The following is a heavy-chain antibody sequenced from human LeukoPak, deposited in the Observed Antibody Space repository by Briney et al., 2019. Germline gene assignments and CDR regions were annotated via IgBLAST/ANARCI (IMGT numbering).Heavy chain of an antibody. J-gene: IGHJ1*01. D-gene: IGHD6-13*01. CDR3: ARGYSSSWYAEYLQH. CDR1: GGTFSSYA. V-gene: IGHV1-69*05. Sequence: ASVKVSCKASGGTFSSYAISWVRQAPGQGLEWMGRIIPIFGTANYAQKFQGRVTITTDETTSTAYMELSSLRSEDTAVYYCARGYSSSWYAEYLQHWGQGTLVTVSS. CDR2: IIPIFGTA.